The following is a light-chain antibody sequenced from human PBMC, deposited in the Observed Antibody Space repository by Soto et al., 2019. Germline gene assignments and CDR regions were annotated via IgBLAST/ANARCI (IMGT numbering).Light chain of an antibody. V-gene: IGKV1-33*01. J-gene: IGKJ3*01. CDR1: QDITY. CDR2: GAS. Sequence: DIQMPQSPSSLSASVGDRVTITCQASQDITYLNWYQQKPGKAPKLLIYGASNLEAGVPSRFSGSGSGTHFTLTINSLQPEDVATYYCQQYGNVPGPFGPGTKVHIK. CDR3: QQYGNVPGP.